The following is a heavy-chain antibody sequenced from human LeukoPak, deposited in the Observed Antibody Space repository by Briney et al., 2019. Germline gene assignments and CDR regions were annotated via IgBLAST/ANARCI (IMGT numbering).Heavy chain of an antibody. CDR1: GYTFTSYD. J-gene: IGHJ4*02. CDR2: IIPIFGTA. D-gene: IGHD6-25*01. Sequence: ASVKVSCKASGYTFTSYDINWVRQAPGQGLEWMGGIIPIFGTANYAQKFQGRVTITADESTSTAYMELSSLRSEDTAVYYCASRGYSSDFDYWGQGTLVTVSS. V-gene: IGHV1-69*13. CDR3: ASRGYSSDFDY.